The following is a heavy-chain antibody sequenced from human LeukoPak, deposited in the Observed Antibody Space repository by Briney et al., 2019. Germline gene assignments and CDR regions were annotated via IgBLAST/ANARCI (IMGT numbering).Heavy chain of an antibody. V-gene: IGHV3-9*01. J-gene: IGHJ4*02. CDR3: AKDKGIGGMTLWY. D-gene: IGHD6-13*01. Sequence: GGSLRLSCAASGFIFDDHGMHWVRQAPGKGLEWVSGISWSSGIIGFADSVKGRFTISRDNSKNTLYLQMNSLRAEDTAVYYCAKDKGIGGMTLWYWGQGTLVTVSS. CDR1: GFIFDDHG. CDR2: ISWSSGII.